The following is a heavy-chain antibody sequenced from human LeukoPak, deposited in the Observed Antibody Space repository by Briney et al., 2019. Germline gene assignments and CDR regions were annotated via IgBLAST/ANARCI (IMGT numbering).Heavy chain of an antibody. J-gene: IGHJ4*02. Sequence: GGSLRLSCAASGFTFSSYAMSWVRQAPGKGLEWVSAISGSGGSTYYADSVKGRFTIPRDNSKNTLYLQMNSLRAEDTAVYYCAHSSSWDYYFDYWGQGTLVTVSS. CDR3: AHSSSWDYYFDY. CDR1: GFTFSSYA. CDR2: ISGSGGST. V-gene: IGHV3-23*01. D-gene: IGHD6-13*01.